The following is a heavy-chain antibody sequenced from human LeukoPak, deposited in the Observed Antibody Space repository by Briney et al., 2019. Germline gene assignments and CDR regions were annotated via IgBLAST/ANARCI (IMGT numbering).Heavy chain of an antibody. J-gene: IGHJ4*02. D-gene: IGHD1-26*01. V-gene: IGHV1-2*02. CDR2: INPNSGGT. Sequence: ASVKVSCKASGYTFTGYYMHWVRQAPGQGLEWMGWINPNSGGTNYAQKFQGRVTMTRDTSISTAYMELSRLRSDDTAVYYCARHASELYTLDYWGQGTLVTVSS. CDR1: GYTFTGYY. CDR3: ARHASELYTLDY.